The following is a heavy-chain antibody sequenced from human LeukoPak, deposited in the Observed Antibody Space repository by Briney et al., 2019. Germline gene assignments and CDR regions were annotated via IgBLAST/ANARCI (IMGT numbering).Heavy chain of an antibody. V-gene: IGHV4-39*01. Sequence: PSETLSLTCTGSGGSISSSSYYRGWIRQPPGKGLEWIGSIYSSGSTYYNPSLKSRVSISVDTSKNQFSLKLSSVTAADTAVYYCARQISSGWRFDSWGQGTLVTVSS. CDR1: GGSISSSSYY. CDR2: IYSSGST. CDR3: ARQISSGWRFDS. J-gene: IGHJ4*02. D-gene: IGHD6-25*01.